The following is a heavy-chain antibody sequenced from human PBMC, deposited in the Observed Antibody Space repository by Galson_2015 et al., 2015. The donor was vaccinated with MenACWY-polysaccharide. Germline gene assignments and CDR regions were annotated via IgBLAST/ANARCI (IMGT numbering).Heavy chain of an antibody. CDR1: GITFTNAW. CDR2: INSKSDGGAA. Sequence: SLRLSCAAAGITFTNAWMSWVRQAPGKGLEWVGLINSKSDGGAADYAAPVMGRFSISRDDSKNTVYLQMNSLRTEDTAVYYCATSHLGYHDSSGWGLDVWGPGTTVTVSS. V-gene: IGHV3-15*01. J-gene: IGHJ6*02. CDR3: ATSHLGYHDSSGWGLDV. D-gene: IGHD3-22*01.